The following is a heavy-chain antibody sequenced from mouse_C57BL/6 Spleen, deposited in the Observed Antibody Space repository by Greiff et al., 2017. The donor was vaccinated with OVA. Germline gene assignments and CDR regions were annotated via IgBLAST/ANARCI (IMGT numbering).Heavy chain of an antibody. CDR2: IRNKANGYTT. J-gene: IGHJ4*01. CDR3: ARYRNDAMDY. V-gene: IGHV7-3*01. Sequence: EVQVVESGGGLVQPGGSLSLSCAASGFTFTDYYMSWVRQPPGKALEWLGFIRNKANGYTTEYSASVKGRFTISRDNSQSILYLQMNALRAEDSATYYCARYRNDAMDYWGQGTSVTVSS. CDR1: GFTFTDYY.